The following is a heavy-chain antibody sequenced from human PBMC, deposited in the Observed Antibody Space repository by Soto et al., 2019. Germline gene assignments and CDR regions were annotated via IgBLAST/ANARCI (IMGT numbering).Heavy chain of an antibody. V-gene: IGHV1-8*01. J-gene: IGHJ4*02. Sequence: QAQLVQSGAEVKKPWASVKVSCKASGYTFTGYDINWVRQATGQGLEWMGWMNPNSGNTGYAQNFQGRVTMTRGNSITTAYLELTSLTDDDSAVYYCAGDNVGTTVTDFWGQGTLGSVSS. CDR3: AGDNVGTTVTDF. CDR2: MNPNSGNT. CDR1: GYTFTGYD. D-gene: IGHD4-17*01.